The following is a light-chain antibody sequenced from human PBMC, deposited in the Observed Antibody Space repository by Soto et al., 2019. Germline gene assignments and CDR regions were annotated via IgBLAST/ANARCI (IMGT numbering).Light chain of an antibody. V-gene: IGKV1-33*01. CDR2: DAS. CDR1: KNINNY. J-gene: IGKJ5*01. Sequence: IQMTYPSSSLSSSVAGRVTITCPSSKNINNYLNWYQQKPGKAPKLLIYDASNLEAGVPSRFRGSGSGKDFTFTISRLQPEDIATYYCKQYENLPNFGQGTRLEIK. CDR3: KQYENLPN.